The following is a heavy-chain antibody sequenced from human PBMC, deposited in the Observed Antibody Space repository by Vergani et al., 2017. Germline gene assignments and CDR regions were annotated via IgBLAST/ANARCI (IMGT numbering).Heavy chain of an antibody. Sequence: QITLKESGPTLVKPTQTLTLTCTFSGFSLSTSGVGVGWIRQPPGKALEWLALIYWDDDKRYSPSLKSRLTITKDTSNNQVVLTMTNIDPVDTATYYCARINHDPHSSGYYYVLDYWGQGTLVTVSS. J-gene: IGHJ4*02. CDR1: GFSLSTSGVG. D-gene: IGHD3-22*01. V-gene: IGHV2-5*02. CDR3: ARINHDPHSSGYYYVLDY. CDR2: IYWDDDK.